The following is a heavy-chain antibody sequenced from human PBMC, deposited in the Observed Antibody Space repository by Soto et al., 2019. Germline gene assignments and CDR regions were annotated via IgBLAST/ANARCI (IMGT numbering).Heavy chain of an antibody. CDR1: GGSISTYY. V-gene: IGHV4-59*12. J-gene: IGHJ4*02. D-gene: IGHD3-22*01. Sequence: KTSETLSLTCTVSGGSISTYYWSWVRQPPGKGLEWIAYVYYDGRTNFNPSLKSRVAIFVDTSKDQFSLKLRSVTAAATAVYFCARGEPYYHDTSGFEHLDYFDLWGRGAPVTVSS. CDR2: VYYDGRT. CDR3: ARGEPYYHDTSGFEHLDYFDL.